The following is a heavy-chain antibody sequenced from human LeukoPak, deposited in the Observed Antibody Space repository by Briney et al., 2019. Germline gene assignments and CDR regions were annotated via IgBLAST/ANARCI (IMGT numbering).Heavy chain of an antibody. CDR3: ARVADYYDSSGYYYFDY. Sequence: ASVKVSCKAFGYTFTKYSVHWMRQAPGQGLEWMGWINPNSGGTNYAQKFQGRVTMTRDTSISTAYMELSRLRSDDTAVYYCARVADYYDSSGYYYFDYWGQGTLVTVSS. CDR1: GYTFTKYS. D-gene: IGHD3-22*01. CDR2: INPNSGGT. V-gene: IGHV1-2*02. J-gene: IGHJ4*02.